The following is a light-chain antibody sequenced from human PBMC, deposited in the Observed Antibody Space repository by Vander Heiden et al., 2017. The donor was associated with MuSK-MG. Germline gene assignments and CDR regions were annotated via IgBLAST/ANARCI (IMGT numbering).Light chain of an antibody. CDR3: QQYNSYSRT. CDR2: QAS. J-gene: IGKJ1*01. CDR1: QSISEW. V-gene: IGKV1-5*03. Sequence: DIQMTQSPSTLSASVGDRVTITCRASQSISEWLAWYQQKPGKAPKLLSYQASSLGSGVPSRFSGSGSGTEFTLTISGLQPDDFATYYCQQYNSYSRTFGQGTKVEIK.